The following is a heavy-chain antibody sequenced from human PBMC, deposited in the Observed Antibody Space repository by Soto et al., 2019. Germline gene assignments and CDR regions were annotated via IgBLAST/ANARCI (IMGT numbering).Heavy chain of an antibody. Sequence: PSETLSLTCAVSGYPISSGYYWGWIRQPPGKGLEWIGSIYHSGSTYYNPSLKSRVTISVDTSKNQFSLKLSSVTAADTAVYYCAREGEWELLGTNAFDIWGQGTMVTVSS. D-gene: IGHD1-26*01. CDR2: IYHSGST. CDR1: GYPISSGYY. J-gene: IGHJ3*02. CDR3: AREGEWELLGTNAFDI. V-gene: IGHV4-38-2*02.